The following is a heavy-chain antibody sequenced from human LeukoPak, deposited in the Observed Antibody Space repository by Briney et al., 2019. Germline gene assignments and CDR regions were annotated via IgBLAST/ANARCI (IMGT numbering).Heavy chain of an antibody. CDR2: IHHSGSI. J-gene: IGHJ4*02. CDR3: ARGGDRSFDY. Sequence: PGGSLRLSCAASGFTFSNSALSWVRQPPGKGLEWIAEIHHSGSINYNPSLKSRVTISVDKAKNQFSLNLNSVTAADTAVYYCARGGDRSFDYWGQGTLVTVSS. D-gene: IGHD3-10*01. CDR1: GFTFSNSAL. V-gene: IGHV4-4*02.